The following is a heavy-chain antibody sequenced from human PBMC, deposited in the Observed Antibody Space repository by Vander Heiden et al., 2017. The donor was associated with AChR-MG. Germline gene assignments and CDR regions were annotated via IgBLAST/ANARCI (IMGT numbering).Heavy chain of an antibody. Sequence: EVQLLESGGGLVQPGGSLSLSCAAAGFTFSSDAVGWVRQAPGNGLGSVAAISGSGGSKYYADSVKGRFTISRDNSKNTLYLQMNSLRADDTAVYYCAKSPDCSGGSCYGSLFDYWGQGTLVTVSS. D-gene: IGHD2-15*01. J-gene: IGHJ4*02. V-gene: IGHV3-23*01. CDR2: ISGSGGSK. CDR3: AKSPDCSGGSCYGSLFDY. CDR1: GFTFSSDA.